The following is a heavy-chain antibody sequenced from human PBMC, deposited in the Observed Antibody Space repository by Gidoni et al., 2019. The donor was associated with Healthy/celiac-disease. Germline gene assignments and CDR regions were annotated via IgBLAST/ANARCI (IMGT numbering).Heavy chain of an antibody. J-gene: IGHJ5*02. CDR3: ARERLGSSGWYNWFDP. CDR2: ISYDGSNK. D-gene: IGHD6-19*01. CDR1: GSPLRGHA. V-gene: IGHV3-30*04. Sequence: QVQLVDSGGAVVQPGGSLRLSCAAPGSPLRGHAMHWVRQAPGKGLEWGAVISYDGSNKYDADSVKGRFTISRDNSKNTLYLQMNSLRAEDTAVYYCARERLGSSGWYNWFDPWGQGTLVTVSS.